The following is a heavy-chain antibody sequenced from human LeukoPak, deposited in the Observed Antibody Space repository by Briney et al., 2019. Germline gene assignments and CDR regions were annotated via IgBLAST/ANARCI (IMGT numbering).Heavy chain of an antibody. V-gene: IGHV5-51*01. CDR1: GYSFTSYW. J-gene: IGHJ4*02. CDR2: IYPGDSDT. Sequence: GESLKISCEGSGYSFTSYWIGWVRQMPGKGLEWMGIIYPGDSDTRYSPSFQGQVTISADKSISTAYLQWSSLKASDTAMYYCARGGEYYDSSGYSYFDYWGQGTLVTVSS. D-gene: IGHD3-22*01. CDR3: ARGGEYYDSSGYSYFDY.